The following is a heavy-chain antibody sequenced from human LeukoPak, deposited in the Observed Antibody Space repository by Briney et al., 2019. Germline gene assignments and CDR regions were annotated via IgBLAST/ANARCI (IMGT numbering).Heavy chain of an antibody. CDR3: ARYLCSGGSCYFDY. Sequence: SETLSLTCTVSGGSISSYYWSWIRQPPGKGLEWIGYFYYSGSTNYNPSLKSRVTLSVDTSKNQFSLKLSSATAADTAVYYCARYLCSGGSCYFDYWGQGTLVTVSS. CDR2: FYYSGST. J-gene: IGHJ4*02. V-gene: IGHV4-59*08. D-gene: IGHD2-15*01. CDR1: GGSISSYY.